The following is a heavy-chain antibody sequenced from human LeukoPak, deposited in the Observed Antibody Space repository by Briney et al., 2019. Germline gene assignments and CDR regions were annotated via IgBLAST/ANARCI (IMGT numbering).Heavy chain of an antibody. V-gene: IGHV4-59*01. CDR3: ARDSSSGWTYYYYYYMDV. Sequence: SETLSLTCTVSGGSISNYYWNWIRQPPGKGLEWIGYIYYTGNTNYNPSLKSRVTISVDPSKTQFSLKLSSVTAADTAVYYCARDSSSGWTYYYYYYMDVWGKGTTVTISS. D-gene: IGHD6-19*01. CDR1: GGSISNYY. J-gene: IGHJ6*03. CDR2: IYYTGNT.